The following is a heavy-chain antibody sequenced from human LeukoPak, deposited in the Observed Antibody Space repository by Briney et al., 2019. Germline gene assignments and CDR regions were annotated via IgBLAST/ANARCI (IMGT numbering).Heavy chain of an antibody. D-gene: IGHD3-22*01. CDR1: GGSFSGYY. CDR3: ARDRDSDSSGYYFDY. Sequence: SETLSLTCAVYGGSFSGYYWSWIRQPPGKGLEWIGEINHSGSTNYNPSLKSRVTISVDTSKNQFSLKLSSVIAADTAVYYCARDRDSDSSGYYFDYWGQGTLVTVSS. CDR2: INHSGST. J-gene: IGHJ4*02. V-gene: IGHV4-34*01.